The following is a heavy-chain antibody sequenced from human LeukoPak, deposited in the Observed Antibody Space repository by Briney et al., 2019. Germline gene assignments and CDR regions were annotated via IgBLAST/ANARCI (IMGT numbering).Heavy chain of an antibody. CDR3: AREVDIVATIERWFDP. CDR2: ISSSSSYI. J-gene: IGHJ5*02. Sequence: SSYYWGWLRQPPGKGLEWVSSISSSSSYIYYADSVKGRFTISRDNAKNSLYLQMNSLRAEDTAVYYCAREVDIVATIERWFDPWGQGTLVTVSS. CDR1: SSYY. V-gene: IGHV3-21*01. D-gene: IGHD5-12*01.